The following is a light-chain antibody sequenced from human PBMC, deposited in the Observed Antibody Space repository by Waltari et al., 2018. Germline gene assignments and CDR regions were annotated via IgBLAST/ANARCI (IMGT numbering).Light chain of an antibody. Sequence: QSALTQPASVSGSPGQAIPLSCTGTSSAVGGFNSVSWYQQHPGEAPKIMIYEVSNRASGISYRVSGSKSGNTASLTISGLQAADEADYYCSSYTSRNTLVFGGGTKLTVL. CDR3: SSYTSRNTLV. CDR2: EVS. J-gene: IGLJ2*01. V-gene: IGLV2-14*03. CDR1: SSAVGGFNS.